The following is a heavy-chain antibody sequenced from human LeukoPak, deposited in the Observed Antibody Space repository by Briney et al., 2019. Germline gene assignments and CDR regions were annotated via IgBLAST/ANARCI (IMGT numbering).Heavy chain of an antibody. Sequence: GGSLRLSCAASGLTFSNYAMSWVRQAPGKGLEWVSGISDSGGSTYYADSVKGRFIISRDNSKNTLYLQMNSLRAEDTAVYYCARGQGIYDSIDYWGQGTLVTVSS. V-gene: IGHV3-23*01. CDR1: GLTFSNYA. J-gene: IGHJ4*02. CDR3: ARGQGIYDSIDY. CDR2: ISDSGGST. D-gene: IGHD3-10*01.